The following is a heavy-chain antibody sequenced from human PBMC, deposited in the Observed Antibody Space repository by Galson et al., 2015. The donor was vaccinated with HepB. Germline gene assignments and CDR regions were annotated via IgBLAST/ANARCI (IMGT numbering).Heavy chain of an antibody. Sequence: SLRLSCAASGFTFSSYSMNWVRQAPGKGLEWVSSISSSSSYIYYADSVKGRFTISRDNAKNSLYLQMNSLRAEDTAVYYCAREGIVVVPAAMTDYYYGMDVWGQGTTVTVSS. CDR2: ISSSSSYI. D-gene: IGHD2-2*01. CDR1: GFTFSSYS. J-gene: IGHJ6*02. V-gene: IGHV3-21*01. CDR3: AREGIVVVPAAMTDYYYGMDV.